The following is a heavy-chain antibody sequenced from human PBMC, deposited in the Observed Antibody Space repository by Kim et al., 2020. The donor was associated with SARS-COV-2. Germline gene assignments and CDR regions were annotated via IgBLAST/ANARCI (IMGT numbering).Heavy chain of an antibody. D-gene: IGHD1-26*01. CDR3: ARGLIGGSYSVFDY. J-gene: IGHJ4*02. CDR1: GGSVSSGSYY. CDR2: IYYSGST. Sequence: SETLSLTCTVSGGSVSSGSYYWSWIRQPPGKGLEWIGYIYYSGSTNYNPSLKSRVTISVDTSKNQFSLKLSSVTASDTAVYYCARGLIGGSYSVFDYWGQGTLVTVSS. V-gene: IGHV4-61*01.